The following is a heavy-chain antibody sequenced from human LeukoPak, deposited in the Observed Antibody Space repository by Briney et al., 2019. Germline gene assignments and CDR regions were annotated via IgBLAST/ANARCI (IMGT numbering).Heavy chain of an antibody. Sequence: GGSLRLSCAASGVTFYDDAMHWGRQAPGKGVEWVSGISWNSGNIGYADSVKGRFTISRDNAKKFLYLQMNSLRAEDTALYYCAKEAGRRARYGSGSVDYWGQGTLVTVSS. CDR3: AKEAGRRARYGSGSVDY. D-gene: IGHD3-10*01. V-gene: IGHV3-9*01. CDR2: ISWNSGNI. CDR1: GVTFYDDA. J-gene: IGHJ4*02.